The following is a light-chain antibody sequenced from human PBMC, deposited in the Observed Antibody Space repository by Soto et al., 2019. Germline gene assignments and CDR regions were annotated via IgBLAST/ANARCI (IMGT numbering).Light chain of an antibody. CDR3: FPFTTTTTHV. CDR1: SSDIGAYDY. CDR2: EVN. V-gene: IGLV2-14*01. Sequence: QSALTQPASLSGSPGQSITISCTGTSSDIGAYDYVSWFQQHPGKAPKLMISEVNNRPSGVSNRFSGSKSGNTAYLTISGLQVEDEAEYFCFPFTTTTTHVFGTANKVTV. J-gene: IGLJ1*01.